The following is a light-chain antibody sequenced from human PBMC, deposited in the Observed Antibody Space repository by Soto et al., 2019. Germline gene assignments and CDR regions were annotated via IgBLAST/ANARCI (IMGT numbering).Light chain of an antibody. V-gene: IGKV4-1*01. CDR3: HQSFNAPQA. Sequence: DTVMTQSPDSLAVSLGETATIKCKSSKSLFYTSDNKNYLAWYQQKPGHRPRLLIYWDSTRSSWVPDRLSGSGSGTDFTLTITNIQAEDVAYYYCHQSFNAPQAFGGGTKVE. CDR1: KSLFYTSDNKNY. J-gene: IGKJ4*02. CDR2: WDS.